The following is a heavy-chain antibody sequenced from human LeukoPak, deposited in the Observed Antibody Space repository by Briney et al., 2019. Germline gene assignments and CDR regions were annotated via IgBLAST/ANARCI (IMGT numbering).Heavy chain of an antibody. V-gene: IGHV3-21*01. CDR2: ISSSSSYI. CDR1: GFTFSSYA. J-gene: IGHJ3*02. D-gene: IGHD1-26*01. Sequence: GGSLRLSCVGSGFTFSSYAMSWVRQAPGKGLEWVSSISSSSSYIYYADSVKGRFTISRDNAKNSLYLQMNSLRAEDTAVYYCARDGGSYFGYDAFDIWGQGTMVTVSS. CDR3: ARDGGSYFGYDAFDI.